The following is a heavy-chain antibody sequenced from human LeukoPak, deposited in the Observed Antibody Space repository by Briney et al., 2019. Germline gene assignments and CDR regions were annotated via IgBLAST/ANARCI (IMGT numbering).Heavy chain of an antibody. CDR2: ISVSGNT. CDR1: GFTLSSYA. V-gene: IGHV3-23*01. Sequence: SGGSLRLSCAASGFTLSSYAMSWVRQAPGKGLEWVSAISVSGNTYHADSVKGRFTISRDGSKNTLYLQMNRLRAEDTAVYYCARASSGWFGYYFDYWGQGTLVTVSS. D-gene: IGHD6-19*01. J-gene: IGHJ4*02. CDR3: ARASSGWFGYYFDY.